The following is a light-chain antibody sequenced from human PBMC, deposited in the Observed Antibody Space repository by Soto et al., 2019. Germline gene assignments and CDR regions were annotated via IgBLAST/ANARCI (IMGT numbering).Light chain of an antibody. CDR3: QQSYSTPPYT. CDR2: AAS. J-gene: IGKJ2*01. Sequence: DIQMTQSPSSLSASVGDRVTITCRASQSISSYLNWYQQKPGKAPKLLIYAASSLQSGVPSRVSGSGSGTDFPLTISSLQPEDFATYYGQQSYSTPPYTFGQGTKLEIK. CDR1: QSISSY. V-gene: IGKV1-39*01.